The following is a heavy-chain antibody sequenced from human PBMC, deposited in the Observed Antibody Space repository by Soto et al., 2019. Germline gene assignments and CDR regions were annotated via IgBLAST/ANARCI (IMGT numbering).Heavy chain of an antibody. D-gene: IGHD6-19*01. Sequence: GSLRLSCAASGFTFSSYSMNWVRQAPGEGLEWVSYISSSSSTIYYADSVKGRFTISRDNAKNSLYLQMNSLRDEDTAVYYCARGDSSGWYQLDYWGQGTLVTVSS. J-gene: IGHJ4*02. CDR1: GFTFSSYS. CDR2: ISSSSSTI. V-gene: IGHV3-48*02. CDR3: ARGDSSGWYQLDY.